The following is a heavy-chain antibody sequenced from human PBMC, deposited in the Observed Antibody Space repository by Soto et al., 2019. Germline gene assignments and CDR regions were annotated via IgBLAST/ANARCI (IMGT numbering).Heavy chain of an antibody. D-gene: IGHD6-13*01. J-gene: IGHJ3*02. CDR1: GYSFTSYW. CDR2: IYPGDSDT. V-gene: IGHV5-51*01. CDR3: ARPLSAAAGVDAFDI. Sequence: PGESLKISCKGSGYSFTSYWIGWVRQMPGKGLEWMGIIYPGDSDTRYSPSFQGQVTISADKSISTAYLQWSSLKASDTAIYYCARPLSAAAGVDAFDIWGQGTMVTVSS.